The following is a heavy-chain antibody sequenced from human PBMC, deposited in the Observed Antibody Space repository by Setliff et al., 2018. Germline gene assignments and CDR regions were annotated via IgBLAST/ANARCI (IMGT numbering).Heavy chain of an antibody. CDR2: INPNSGGT. D-gene: IGHD2-2*01. J-gene: IGHJ3*01. V-gene: IGHV1-2*04. CDR3: ARGRGYCSSTACYPYIPGLDV. CDR1: GYTFTGYY. Sequence: ASVKVSCKASGYTFTGYYMHWVRQAPGQGLEWMGWINPNSGGTNYAQKFQGWVTMTRDTSIRTAYMELSRLRSDDTAVYYCARGRGYCSSTACYPYIPGLDVWGQGTMVTVSS.